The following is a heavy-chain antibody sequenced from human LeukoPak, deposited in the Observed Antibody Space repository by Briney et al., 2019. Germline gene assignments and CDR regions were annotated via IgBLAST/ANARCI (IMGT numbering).Heavy chain of an antibody. V-gene: IGHV1-2*02. J-gene: IGHJ4*02. CDR1: GYTFTGYY. Sequence: GASVKVSCKASGYTFTGYYMHWVRQAPGQGLEWMGWINPNSGGTNYAQKFQGRVTMTRDTSISTAYMELSRLRSDDTAVYYCARDMGLLWFGELLTDYWGQETLVTVSS. CDR2: INPNSGGT. CDR3: ARDMGLLWFGELLTDY. D-gene: IGHD3-10*01.